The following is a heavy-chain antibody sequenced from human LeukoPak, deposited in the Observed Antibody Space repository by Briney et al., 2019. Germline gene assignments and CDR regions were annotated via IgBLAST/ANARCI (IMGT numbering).Heavy chain of an antibody. CDR1: GYTFTSYG. V-gene: IGHV1-18*01. Sequence: ASVKVSCKASGYTFTSYGISWVRQAPGQGLEWMGWISAYNGNTNYAQKLQGRVTMTTDTSTGTAYMELRSLRSDDTAVYYCARDVLPFGVVIIQDYRGQGTLVTVSS. CDR2: ISAYNGNT. D-gene: IGHD3-3*01. J-gene: IGHJ4*02. CDR3: ARDVLPFGVVIIQDY.